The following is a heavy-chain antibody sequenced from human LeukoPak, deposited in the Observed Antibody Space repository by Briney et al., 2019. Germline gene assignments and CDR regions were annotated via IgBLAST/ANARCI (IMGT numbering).Heavy chain of an antibody. Sequence: ASVKVSCKVSGYTLTELSVHWVRQAPGKGLEWMGNFDPKDGDTIYAQRFQGRVTMTEDTSTHTAYMELSSLRSEDTAVYYCARAAGDIVVIPDYWGQGTLVTVSS. CDR3: ARAAGDIVVIPDY. V-gene: IGHV1-24*01. D-gene: IGHD2-2*01. CDR2: FDPKDGDT. J-gene: IGHJ4*02. CDR1: GYTLTELS.